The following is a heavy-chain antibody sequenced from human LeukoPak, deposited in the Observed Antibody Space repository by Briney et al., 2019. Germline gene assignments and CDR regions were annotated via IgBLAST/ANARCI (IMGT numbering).Heavy chain of an antibody. V-gene: IGHV3-23*01. CDR1: GFTFSSCA. CDR2: IVGSGGST. Sequence: PGGSLRLSCAASGFTFSSCAMTWVRQAPEKGLEWVSSIVGSGGSTYYADSVKGRFTISRDNSKNTLYLQMNSLRAEDTAVYYCAKKIVVTQTHWLFDLWGRGTLVTVSS. J-gene: IGHJ2*01. D-gene: IGHD3-22*01. CDR3: AKKIVVTQTHWLFDL.